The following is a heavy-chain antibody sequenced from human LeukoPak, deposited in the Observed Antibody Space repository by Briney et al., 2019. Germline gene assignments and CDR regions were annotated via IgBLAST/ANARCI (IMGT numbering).Heavy chain of an antibody. V-gene: IGHV4-59*08. J-gene: IGHJ3*02. D-gene: IGHD3-16*01. CDR2: IHYSGRT. Sequence: SETLSLTCTVSGGSITGYYWIWIRQPPGKGLEWIGYIHYSGRTNYNPSLRSRVALSVDTSKNHFSLNLYSVTAADTAVYYCARHKPTGGVDAFDTWGQGTMVTVSS. CDR3: ARHKPTGGVDAFDT. CDR1: GGSITGYY.